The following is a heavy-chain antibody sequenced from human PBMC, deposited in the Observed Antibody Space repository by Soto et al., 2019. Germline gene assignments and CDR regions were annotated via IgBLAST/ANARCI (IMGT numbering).Heavy chain of an antibody. CDR2: IYYSGST. Sequence: QLQESGPGLVKPSETLSLTCTVSGGSISSSSYYWGWIRQPPGKGLEWIGSIYYSGSTYYNPSLKSRVTISVDTSKNQFSLKLSSVTAADTAVYYCARSYYDILTGPIYFDYWGQGTLVTVSS. V-gene: IGHV4-39*01. CDR3: ARSYYDILTGPIYFDY. D-gene: IGHD3-9*01. CDR1: GGSISSSSYY. J-gene: IGHJ4*02.